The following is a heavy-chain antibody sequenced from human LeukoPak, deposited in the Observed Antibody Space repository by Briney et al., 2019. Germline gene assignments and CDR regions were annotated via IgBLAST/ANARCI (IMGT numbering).Heavy chain of an antibody. V-gene: IGHV4-30-4*01. D-gene: IGHD3/OR15-3a*01. J-gene: IGHJ4*02. Sequence: SETLSLTCTVSGGSISSGDYYWSWIRQPPGKGLEWIGYIYYSGSTYYNPSLKSRVTVSVDTSKNQFSLKLSSVTAADTAVYYCARDRMDRVDYWGQGTLVTVSS. CDR2: IYYSGST. CDR3: ARDRMDRVDY. CDR1: GGSISSGDYY.